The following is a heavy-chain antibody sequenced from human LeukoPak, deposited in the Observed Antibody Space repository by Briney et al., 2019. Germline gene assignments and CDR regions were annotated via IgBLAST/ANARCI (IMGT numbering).Heavy chain of an antibody. Sequence: GGSLRLSCAASGLTVSNNHMSWVRQAPGKGLNWDSIIYSGGTTYYADSVKGRFTISRDNSKNTLYLQMNSLRAEDTAVYYCARDADYGGSPDAFDIWGRGTIVTVSS. CDR2: IYSGGTT. D-gene: IGHD4-23*01. CDR3: ARDADYGGSPDAFDI. CDR1: GLTVSNNH. J-gene: IGHJ3*02. V-gene: IGHV3-53*01.